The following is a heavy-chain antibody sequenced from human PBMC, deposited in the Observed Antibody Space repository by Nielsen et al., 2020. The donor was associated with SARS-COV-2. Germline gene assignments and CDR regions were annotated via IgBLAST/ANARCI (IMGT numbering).Heavy chain of an antibody. V-gene: IGHV3-21*04. D-gene: IGHD6-13*01. J-gene: IGHJ6*02. CDR2: ISSSSSYT. CDR3: ARDFLFTAAGHYYYYGMDV. CDR1: GFTFSSYS. Sequence: GESLKISCAASGFTFSSYSMNWVRQAPGKGLEWVSSISSSSSYTNYADSVKGRFTISRDNAKNSLYLQMNSLRAEDTAVYYCARDFLFTAAGHYYYYGMDVWGQGTTVTVSS.